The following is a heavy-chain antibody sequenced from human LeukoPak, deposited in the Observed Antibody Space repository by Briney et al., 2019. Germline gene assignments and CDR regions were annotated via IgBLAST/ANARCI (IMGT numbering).Heavy chain of an antibody. Sequence: GGSLRLSCAASGFTFSNYWMHWVRQAPGKGLVLVSHINSDANITDYADSVKGRFTISRDNAKNSLYLQMNSLRAEDTAVYYCARTYYDSSGHRNFDYWGQGTLVTVSS. V-gene: IGHV3-74*01. CDR1: GFTFSNYW. J-gene: IGHJ4*02. CDR3: ARTYYDSSGHRNFDY. D-gene: IGHD3-22*01. CDR2: INSDANIT.